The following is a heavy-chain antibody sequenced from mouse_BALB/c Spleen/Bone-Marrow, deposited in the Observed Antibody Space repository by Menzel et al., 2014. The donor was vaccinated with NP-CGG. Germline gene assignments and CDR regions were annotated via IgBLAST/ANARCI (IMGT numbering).Heavy chain of an antibody. CDR3: GRISPWVFAY. V-gene: IGHV1-18*01. J-gene: IGHJ3*01. Sequence: EVQLQESGPEVVKPGASVKISCKTSGHTFTEYTVHWVKQSHGKSLEWIGGINPNNGGTSYNQKYKDKATLTVDKSSSSDYMELRRLTSEDAAHYYCGRISPWVFAYWGLGILVPVSA. CDR2: INPNNGGT. CDR1: GHTFTEYT.